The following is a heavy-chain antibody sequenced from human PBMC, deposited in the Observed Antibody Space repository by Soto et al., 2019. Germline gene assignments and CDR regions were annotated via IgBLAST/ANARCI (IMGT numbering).Heavy chain of an antibody. CDR1: GGSISSGGYS. Sequence: QLQLQESGSGLVKPSQTLSLTCAVSGGSISSGGYSWSWIRQPPGKGLEWIGYIYHSGSTYYNPALKGRVTISVDRSKNQFSLKLRSVTAADTAVYYCAAAGGLGAVAADYWGQGTLVTVSS. CDR3: AAAGGLGAVAADY. V-gene: IGHV4-30-2*01. D-gene: IGHD6-19*01. J-gene: IGHJ4*02. CDR2: IYHSGST.